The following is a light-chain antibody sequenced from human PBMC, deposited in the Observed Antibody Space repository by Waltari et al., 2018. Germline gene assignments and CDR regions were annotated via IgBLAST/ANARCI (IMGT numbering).Light chain of an antibody. V-gene: IGKV3-20*01. CDR3: QHYLRLPAT. CDR2: GAS. J-gene: IGKJ1*01. Sequence: EIVLTQSPGTLSLSPGERATLSCRASQSVTRTLAWYQQKPGKAPRLLIYGASNRATGIPDKFSCSGFGTDFSLTISRLEPEDFAVYYCQHYLRLPATFGQGTKVEI. CDR1: QSVTRT.